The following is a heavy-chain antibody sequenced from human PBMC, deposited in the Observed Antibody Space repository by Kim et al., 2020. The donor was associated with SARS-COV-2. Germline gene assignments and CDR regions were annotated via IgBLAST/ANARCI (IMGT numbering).Heavy chain of an antibody. CDR1: GFTFSSYW. Sequence: GGSLRLSCAASGFTFSSYWMHWVRQAPGKGLVWVSRINSDGSSTSYADSVKGRFTISRDNAKNTLYLQMNSLRAEDTAVYYCARDLRYSSGRRKYYYYGMDVWGQGTTVTVSS. CDR2: INSDGSST. J-gene: IGHJ6*02. D-gene: IGHD6-19*01. CDR3: ARDLRYSSGRRKYYYYGMDV. V-gene: IGHV3-74*01.